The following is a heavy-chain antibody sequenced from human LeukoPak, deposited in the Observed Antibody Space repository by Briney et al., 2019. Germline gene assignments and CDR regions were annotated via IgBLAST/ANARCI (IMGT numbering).Heavy chain of an antibody. CDR2: IYYSGNT. CDR3: ARESDWVTFDY. CDR1: GGSISNYY. Sequence: SETLSLTCSVSGGSISNYYWNWIRQPPGKGLEWIASIYYSGNTHYNPSLKSRITISVDTSKNQFSLKLSSVTAADTAVYYCARESDWVTFDYWGQGTLVTVSS. V-gene: IGHV4-59*01. J-gene: IGHJ4*02. D-gene: IGHD3-9*01.